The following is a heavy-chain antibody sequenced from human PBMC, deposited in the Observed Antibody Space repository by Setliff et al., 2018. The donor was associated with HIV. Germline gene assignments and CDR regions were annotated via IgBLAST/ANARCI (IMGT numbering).Heavy chain of an antibody. V-gene: IGHV3-48*03. Sequence: PGGSLRLSCVASGFTLSHHEMSWVRQAPGKGLEWVAYISSSGTTIYYADSVKGRFTISRDNSKNSLYLQMISLRAEDTALYYCARQGNWEFDYWGQGTLVTVSS. CDR2: ISSSGTTI. J-gene: IGHJ4*02. CDR3: ARQGNWEFDY. D-gene: IGHD7-27*01. CDR1: GFTLSHHE.